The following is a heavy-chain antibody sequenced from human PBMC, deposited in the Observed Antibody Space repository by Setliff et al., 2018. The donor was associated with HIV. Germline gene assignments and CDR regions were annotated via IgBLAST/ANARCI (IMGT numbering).Heavy chain of an antibody. CDR1: GGSISSGNYY. V-gene: IGHV4-31*03. J-gene: IGHJ5*02. CDR3: ARATSPRPMIRGGWFDP. CDR2: IDSSGNT. Sequence: SETLSLTCTVSGGSISSGNYYWSWIRQHPVKGLEWIGYIDSSGNTYYKSSLRSRVTLSVDTSKNQFSLKLRSVTVADTATYYCARATSPRPMIRGGWFDPWGQGILVTVSS. D-gene: IGHD3-22*01.